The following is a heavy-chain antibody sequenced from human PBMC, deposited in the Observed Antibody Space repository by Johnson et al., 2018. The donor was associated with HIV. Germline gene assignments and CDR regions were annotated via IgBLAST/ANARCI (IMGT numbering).Heavy chain of an antibody. CDR3: ARTTYSSPGAFDI. V-gene: IGHV3-66*02. Sequence: VQLVESGGGVARPGGSLRLSCAASGFTFRSYAMSWVRQAPGKGLEWVSAIYSGGSTYYADSVKGRFTISRDNSKNTLYLQMNSLRAEDTAVYYCARTTYSSPGAFDIWGQGTMVTVSS. J-gene: IGHJ3*02. CDR1: GFTFRSYA. CDR2: IYSGGST. D-gene: IGHD6-19*01.